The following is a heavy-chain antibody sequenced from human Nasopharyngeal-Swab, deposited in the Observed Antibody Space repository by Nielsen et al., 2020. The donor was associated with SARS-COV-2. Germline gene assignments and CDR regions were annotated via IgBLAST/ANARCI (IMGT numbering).Heavy chain of an antibody. CDR2: INTNTGNP. D-gene: IGHD3-9*01. V-gene: IGHV7-4-1*02. J-gene: IGHJ5*02. Sequence: WVRQAPGQGLEWMGWINTNTGNPTYAQGFTERFVFSLDTSVSTAYLQISSLKAEDTAVYYCARGKYYDILTGYYTDNWFDPWGQGTLVTVSS. CDR3: ARGKYYDILTGYYTDNWFDP.